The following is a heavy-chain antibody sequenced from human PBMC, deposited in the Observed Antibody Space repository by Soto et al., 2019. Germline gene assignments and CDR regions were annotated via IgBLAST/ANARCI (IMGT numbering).Heavy chain of an antibody. J-gene: IGHJ4*02. D-gene: IGHD2-15*01. CDR1: VGTFSSYA. CDR2: IIPIFGTA. Sequence: GASVKLSCKASVGTFSSYAISWVRQAPGQGLEWMGGIIPIFGTANYAQKFQGRVTITADESTSTAYMELSSLRSEDTAVYYCARDRLYCSGGSCIGYFDYWGQGTLVTVSS. V-gene: IGHV1-69*13. CDR3: ARDRLYCSGGSCIGYFDY.